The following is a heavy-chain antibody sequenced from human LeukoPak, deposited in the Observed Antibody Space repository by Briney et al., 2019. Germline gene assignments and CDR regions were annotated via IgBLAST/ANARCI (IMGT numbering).Heavy chain of an antibody. CDR3: AREEWEPRLVDY. D-gene: IGHD1-26*01. CDR2: INHSGST. CDR1: GFTFSTYS. J-gene: IGHJ4*02. Sequence: GSLRLSCAASGFTFSTYSMNWVRQAPGKGLEWIGEINHSGSTNYNPSLKSRVTISVDTSKNQFSLKLSSVTAADTAVYYCAREEWEPRLVDYWGQGTLVTVSS. V-gene: IGHV4-34*01.